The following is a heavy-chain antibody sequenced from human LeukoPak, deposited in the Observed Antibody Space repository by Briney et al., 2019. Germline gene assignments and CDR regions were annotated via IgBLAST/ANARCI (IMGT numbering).Heavy chain of an antibody. D-gene: IGHD6-13*01. V-gene: IGHV3-48*01. CDR1: GFTFSNYG. CDR2: ISSRGSSI. J-gene: IGHJ4*02. CDR3: ARVQQPGYYFDY. Sequence: GGSLRLSCAASGFTFSNYGRSWVRQAPGKGLEWVSYISSRGSSIYYADSLKGRFTISRDNAWNSLYLQMSSLRAEDTAVYYCARVQQPGYYFDYWGQGTLVPVSS.